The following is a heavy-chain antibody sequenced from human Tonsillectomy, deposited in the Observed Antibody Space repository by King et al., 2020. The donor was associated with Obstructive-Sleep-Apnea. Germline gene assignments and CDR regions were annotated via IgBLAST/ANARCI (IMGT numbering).Heavy chain of an antibody. CDR3: ARIAAAGTTCDY. V-gene: IGHV4-59*08. D-gene: IGHD6-13*01. Sequence: LQLQESGPGLVKPSETLSLTCTVSGGSISSYYWSWIRQPPGKGLEWIGYIYYSGSTNYNPSLKSRVTISVDTSKNQFSLKLSSVTAADTAVYYCARIAAAGTTCDYWGQGTLVTVSS. CDR1: GGSISSYY. CDR2: IYYSGST. J-gene: IGHJ4*02.